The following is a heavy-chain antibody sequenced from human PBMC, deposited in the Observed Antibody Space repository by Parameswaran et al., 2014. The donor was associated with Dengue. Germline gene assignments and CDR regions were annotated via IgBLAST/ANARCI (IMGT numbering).Heavy chain of an antibody. CDR2: ISYDGSNK. CDR3: AKVGVPARRIVVVPAAMSYGAFDI. V-gene: IGHV3-30*18. J-gene: IGHJ3*02. Sequence: WIRQPPGKGLEWVAVISYDGSNKYYADSVKGRFTISRDNSKNTLYLQMNSLRAEDTAVYYCAKVGVPARRIVVVPAAMSYGAFDIWGQGTMVTVSS. D-gene: IGHD2-2*01.